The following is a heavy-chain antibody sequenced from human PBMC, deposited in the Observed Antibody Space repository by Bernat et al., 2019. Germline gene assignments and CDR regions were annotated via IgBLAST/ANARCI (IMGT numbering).Heavy chain of an antibody. J-gene: IGHJ4*02. CDR2: INRDGSIT. CDR1: GFTFSSYW. V-gene: IGHV3-74*01. D-gene: IGHD1-1*01. Sequence: EVQLVESGGGLVQPGGSLRLSCAASGFTFSSYWMHWVRQFPGKGLVWVSRINRDGSITNYADSVIGRFTISRDNARNTVFLQMNSLRVDDTAIYYCARGPHPDSSGTGGYWGQGTLVTVSS. CDR3: ARGPHPDSSGTGGY.